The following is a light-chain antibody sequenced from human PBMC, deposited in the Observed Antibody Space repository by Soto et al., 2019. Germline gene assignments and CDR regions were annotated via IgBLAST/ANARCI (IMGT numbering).Light chain of an antibody. Sequence: QSVLTQPASVSGSPGQSITISCTGTSSDVGGYNYVSWYQQHPGKVPKIMIYEVSNRPSGVSNRFSGSKSGNTASLTISGLQAEDEADYYCSSYTTSGTYVFGTGTKVTVL. J-gene: IGLJ1*01. V-gene: IGLV2-14*01. CDR1: SSDVGGYNY. CDR2: EVS. CDR3: SSYTTSGTYV.